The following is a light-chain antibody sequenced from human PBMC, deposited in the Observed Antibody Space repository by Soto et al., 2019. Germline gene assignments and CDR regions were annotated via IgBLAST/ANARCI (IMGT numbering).Light chain of an antibody. Sequence: QSALTQPPSASGSPGQSVTISCTGTSSDVGRYNYVSWYQQHPGKSPKLMIYEVSNRPSGVPDRFSGSKSGNTASLTVSGLQAEDEADYYCSSYVGSNNFVFGGGTKLTVL. CDR2: EVS. CDR3: SSYVGSNNFV. V-gene: IGLV2-8*01. CDR1: SSDVGRYNY. J-gene: IGLJ2*01.